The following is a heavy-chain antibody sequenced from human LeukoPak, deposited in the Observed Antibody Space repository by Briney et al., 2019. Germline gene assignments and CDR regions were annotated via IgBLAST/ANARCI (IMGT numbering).Heavy chain of an antibody. Sequence: GGSLRLSCVASGFTFTKHWMSWVRQAPGKGLEWVANIKQDGSEKYYVDSVKGRFTISRDNAKNSLYLQMNSLRAEDTAVYYCARGGGIWGQGTQVTVSS. CDR2: IKQDGSEK. J-gene: IGHJ4*02. V-gene: IGHV3-7*01. CDR3: ARGGGI. CDR1: GFTFTKHW. D-gene: IGHD1-14*01.